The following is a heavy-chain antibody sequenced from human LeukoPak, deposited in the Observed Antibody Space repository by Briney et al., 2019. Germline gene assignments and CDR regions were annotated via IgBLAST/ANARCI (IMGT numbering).Heavy chain of an antibody. CDR2: INPSGGST. V-gene: IGHV1-46*01. CDR1: GYSFTSYY. J-gene: IGHJ4*02. Sequence: GESLKISCKGSGYSFTSYYMHWVRQAPGQGLEWMGIINPSGGSTSYAQKFQGRVTMTRDTSTSTVYMELSSLRSEDTAVYYCARAPGSGSYPFDYWGQGTLVTVSS. D-gene: IGHD1-26*01. CDR3: ARAPGSGSYPFDY.